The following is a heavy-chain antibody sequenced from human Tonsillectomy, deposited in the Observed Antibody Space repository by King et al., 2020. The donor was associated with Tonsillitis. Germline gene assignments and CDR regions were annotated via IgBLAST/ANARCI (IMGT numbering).Heavy chain of an antibody. J-gene: IGHJ4*02. CDR2: INPSGGST. Sequence: VQLVESGADLKKPGDSVKVSCKASGYTCSSYYMHWVRQATGQGLEWMGIINPSGGSTTYAQVFKGRSTMTRDTSSSTVYMGLSSLRSEDTAMYYCARAGGSYRGYFDYWGQGTLVTVSS. CDR1: GYTCSSYY. D-gene: IGHD1-26*01. V-gene: IGHV1-46*01. CDR3: ARAGGSYRGYFDY.